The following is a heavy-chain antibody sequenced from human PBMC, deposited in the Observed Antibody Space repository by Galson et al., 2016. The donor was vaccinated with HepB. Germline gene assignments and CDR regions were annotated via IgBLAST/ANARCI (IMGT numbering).Heavy chain of an antibody. J-gene: IGHJ6*02. D-gene: IGHD4-17*01. CDR2: ISFDGTEK. CDR1: GFTFSDNA. V-gene: IGHV3-30*04. Sequence: SLRLSCADSGFTFSDNAMHWVRQAPGKGLEWVALISFDGTEKYYADSVRGRFTISRDNSKNTLYLQMKSLRADDTAVYYCARDRGDYVWGQGTTVTVSS. CDR3: ARDRGDYV.